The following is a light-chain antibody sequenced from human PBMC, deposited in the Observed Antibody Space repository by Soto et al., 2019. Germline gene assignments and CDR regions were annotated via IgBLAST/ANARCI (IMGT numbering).Light chain of an antibody. J-gene: IGLJ1*01. V-gene: IGLV1-40*01. CDR2: DNS. CDR3: QSYDSSLSGYV. Sequence: QSVLTQPPSVSGAPGQRVTISCTGSNSNIGAGYDVHWYQQLPGTAPKLLIYDNSNRPSGVPDRFSGSKSGTSASLAITGLQAEDEADYYCQSYDSSLSGYVFGTGTKVTVL. CDR1: NSNIGAGYD.